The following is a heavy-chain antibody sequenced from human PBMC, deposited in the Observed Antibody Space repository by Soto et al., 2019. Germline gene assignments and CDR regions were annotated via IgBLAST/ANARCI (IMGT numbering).Heavy chain of an antibody. J-gene: IGHJ6*02. D-gene: IGHD1-26*01. V-gene: IGHV3-33*01. CDR1: GFTFSSYG. Sequence: GGSLRLSCAASGFTFSSYGMHWVRQAPGKGLEWVAVIWYDGSNKYYADSVKGRFTISRDNSKNTLYLQMNSLRAEDTAVYYCARDPATVPAYYYGMDVWGQGTTVTVSS. CDR2: IWYDGSNK. CDR3: ARDPATVPAYYYGMDV.